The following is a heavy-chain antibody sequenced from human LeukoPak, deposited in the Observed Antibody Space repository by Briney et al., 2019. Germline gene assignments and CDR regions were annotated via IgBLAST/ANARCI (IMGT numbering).Heavy chain of an antibody. V-gene: IGHV4-59*01. CDR2: IYYSGST. CDR3: ARSGYRYGADALDI. D-gene: IGHD5-18*01. Sequence: SETLSLTCTVSGGSISSYYWSWIRQPPGKGLEWIGYIYYSGSTNYNPSLKSRVTISVETSKNEFSLKLRSVTAADTAVYYCARSGYRYGADALDIWGQGTMVTVSS. CDR1: GGSISSYY. J-gene: IGHJ3*02.